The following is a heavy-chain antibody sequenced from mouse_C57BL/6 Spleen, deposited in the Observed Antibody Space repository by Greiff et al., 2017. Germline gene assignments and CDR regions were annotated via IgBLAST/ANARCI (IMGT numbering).Heavy chain of an antibody. CDR2: IRNKANGYTT. V-gene: IGHV7-3*01. CDR1: GFTFTDYY. J-gene: IGHJ4*01. D-gene: IGHD1-1*01. Sequence: EVKLVESGGGLVQPGGSLSLSCAASGFTFTDYYMSWVRQPPGKALEWLGFIRNKANGYTTEYSASVKGRFTISRDNSQSILYLQMNALRAEDSATYYCARLNGSIYGYAMDYWGQGTSVTVSS. CDR3: ARLNGSIYGYAMDY.